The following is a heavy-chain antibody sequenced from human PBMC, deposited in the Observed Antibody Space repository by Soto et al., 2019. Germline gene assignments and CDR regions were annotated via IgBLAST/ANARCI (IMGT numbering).Heavy chain of an antibody. D-gene: IGHD3-9*01. CDR3: ARGQAGDILTGSSKRDYYYMDV. V-gene: IGHV4-34*01. Sequence: SETLSLTCAVYGGSFSGYYWSWIRQPPGKGLEWIGEINHSGSTNYNPSLKSRVTISVDTSKNQFSLKLSSVTAADTAVYYRARGQAGDILTGSSKRDYYYMDVWGKGTTVTVSS. J-gene: IGHJ6*03. CDR2: INHSGST. CDR1: GGSFSGYY.